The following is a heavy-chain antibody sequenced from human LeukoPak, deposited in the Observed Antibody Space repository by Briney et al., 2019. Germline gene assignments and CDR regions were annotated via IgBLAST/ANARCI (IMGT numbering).Heavy chain of an antibody. Sequence: SETLSLTCTVSGGSISSYYWSWIRQPPGKGLEWIGYIYTSGSTNYNPSLKSRVTISVDTYKNQFSLKLSSVTAADTAVYYCARVILWFGELSHGNWFDPWGQGTLVTVSS. CDR2: IYTSGST. CDR3: ARVILWFGELSHGNWFDP. J-gene: IGHJ5*02. V-gene: IGHV4-4*09. CDR1: GGSISSYY. D-gene: IGHD3-10*01.